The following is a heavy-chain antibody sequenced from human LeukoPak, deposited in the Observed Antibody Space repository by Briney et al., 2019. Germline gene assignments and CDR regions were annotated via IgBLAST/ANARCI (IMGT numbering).Heavy chain of an antibody. CDR1: GGSIIGYC. CDR2: VYTSGTT. J-gene: IGHJ5*02. D-gene: IGHD3-10*01. CDR3: ARGFGHP. V-gene: IGHV4-4*07. Sequence: SETLSLTCTCSGGSIIGYCLSWFRHPAGKGLEWIGRVYTSGTTNYNPSLKSRVTMSIDTSKNQFSLKLTSVTAADTAVYYCARGFGHPWGQGTLVTVSS.